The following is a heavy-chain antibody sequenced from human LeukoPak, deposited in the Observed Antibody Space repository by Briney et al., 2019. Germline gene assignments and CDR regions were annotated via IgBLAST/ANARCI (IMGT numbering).Heavy chain of an antibody. CDR2: INHSGST. Sequence: SETLSLTCAVYGGSFSGYYWSWIRQPPGKGLEWIGEINHSGSTNYNPSLKSRVTISVDTPKNQFSLKLSSVTAADTAVYYRARDLGPDGWFDPWGQGTLVTVSS. V-gene: IGHV4-34*01. CDR3: ARDLGPDGWFDP. CDR1: GGSFSGYY. J-gene: IGHJ5*02. D-gene: IGHD7-27*01.